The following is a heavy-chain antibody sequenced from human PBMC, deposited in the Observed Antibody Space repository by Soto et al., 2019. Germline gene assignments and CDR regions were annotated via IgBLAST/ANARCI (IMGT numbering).Heavy chain of an antibody. CDR1: GFTFSSYG. J-gene: IGHJ6*02. CDR3: AKDPRGPSKSVWYGMDV. Sequence: QVQLVESGGGVVQPGRSLRLSCAASGFTFSSYGMHWVRQAPGKGLEWVAVISYDGSNKYYADSVKGRFTISRDNAKNTLYLQMTSLRAEDTAGYYCAKDPRGPSKSVWYGMDVWGQGTTVTVSS. CDR2: ISYDGSNK. V-gene: IGHV3-30*18. D-gene: IGHD2-15*01.